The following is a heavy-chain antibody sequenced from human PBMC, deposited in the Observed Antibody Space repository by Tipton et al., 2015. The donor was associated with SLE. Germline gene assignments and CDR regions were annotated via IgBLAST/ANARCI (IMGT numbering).Heavy chain of an antibody. CDR2: IYYSGST. CDR1: GASISSYS. CDR3: ARDPVTYGCFDY. Sequence: TLSLTCTVSGASISSYSWSWIRQPPGKGLEWIGYIYYSGSTNYNPSLKSRVTISVDTSKKQFSLKLSSVTAADTAVYYCARDPVTYGCFDYWGQRPLVTASS. D-gene: IGHD3-10*01. V-gene: IGHV4-59*01. J-gene: IGHJ4*02.